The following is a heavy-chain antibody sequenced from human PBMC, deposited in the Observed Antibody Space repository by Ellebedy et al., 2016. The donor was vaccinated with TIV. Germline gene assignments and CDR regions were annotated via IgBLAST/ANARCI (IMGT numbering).Heavy chain of an antibody. V-gene: IGHV4-34*01. CDR1: GGSFSGYY. J-gene: IGHJ5*02. CDR3: ARVRGVRMVRGVYNWFDP. Sequence: SETLSFTCAVYGGSFSGYYWSWIRQPPGKGLEWIGEINHSGNTNYNPSLKSRVTISVDTSKNQFSLKLSSVTAADTAVYYCARVRGVRMVRGVYNWFDPWGQGTLVTVSS. CDR2: INHSGNT. D-gene: IGHD3-10*01.